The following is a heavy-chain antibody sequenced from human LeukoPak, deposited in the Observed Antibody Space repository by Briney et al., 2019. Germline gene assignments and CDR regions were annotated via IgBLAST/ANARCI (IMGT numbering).Heavy chain of an antibody. Sequence: SETLSLTCTVSGGSISSYYWSWLRQPPGKGLEWIGYIYYSGSTNYNPSLKSRVTISVDTSKNQFSLKLSSVTAADTAVYYCASSLPLRSGWFGLDYYYGMDVWGQGTTVTVSS. J-gene: IGHJ6*02. D-gene: IGHD6-19*01. CDR1: GGSISSYY. CDR2: IYYSGST. CDR3: ASSLPLRSGWFGLDYYYGMDV. V-gene: IGHV4-59*01.